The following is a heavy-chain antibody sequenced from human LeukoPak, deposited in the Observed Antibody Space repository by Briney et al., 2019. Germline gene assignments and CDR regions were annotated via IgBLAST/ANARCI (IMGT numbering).Heavy chain of an antibody. J-gene: IGHJ4*02. Sequence: ASVKVSCKASGYTFSSYYMHWVRQAPGQGLEWVGLINPTGDSTNYAQNFLGRVTMTRDTSTSTVYTDLSSLRSEDTAVYYCAREASGGYFDYWGQGTLVTVSS. V-gene: IGHV1-46*01. CDR2: INPTGDST. CDR1: GYTFSSYY. D-gene: IGHD4-23*01. CDR3: AREASGGYFDY.